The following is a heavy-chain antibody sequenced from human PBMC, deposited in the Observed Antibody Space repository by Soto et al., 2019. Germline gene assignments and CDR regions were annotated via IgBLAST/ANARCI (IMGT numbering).Heavy chain of an antibody. CDR3: ARQRRSFYLTGYSTHLPLF. CDR1: GGSISSSRYY. D-gene: IGHD3-9*01. CDR2: IYYSGST. V-gene: IGHV4-39*01. Sequence: PSETLSHTCTVSGGSISSSRYYWGWIRQPPGKGLEWIGSIYYSGSTYYNPSLKSRVTISVDTSKNQFSLKLSSVTAADTAVYYCARQRRSFYLTGYSTHLPLFWAQGSLVPGSS. J-gene: IGHJ1*01.